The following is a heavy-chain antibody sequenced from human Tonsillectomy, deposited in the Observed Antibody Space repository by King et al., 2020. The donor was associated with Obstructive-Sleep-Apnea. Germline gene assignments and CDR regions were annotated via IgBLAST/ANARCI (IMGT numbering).Heavy chain of an antibody. J-gene: IGHJ3*02. CDR3: AGYFPSDIMVRGVPDAFDI. CDR2: INPNSGGT. Sequence: HVQLVESGAEVKEPGASVKVSCKASGYTFTGYYMHWVRQAPGQGLEWMGWINPNSGGTNYAQKFQGRVTMTRDTSISTAYMELSRLRSDDTAVYYCAGYFPSDIMVRGVPDAFDIWGQGTMVTVSS. CDR1: GYTFTGYY. D-gene: IGHD3-10*01. V-gene: IGHV1-2*02.